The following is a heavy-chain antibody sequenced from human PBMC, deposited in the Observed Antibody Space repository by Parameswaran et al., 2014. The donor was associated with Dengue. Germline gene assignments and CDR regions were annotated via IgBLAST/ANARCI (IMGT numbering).Heavy chain of an antibody. Sequence: WIRQPPGKGLEWIGYIYYSGSVYYNPSLKSRATISVDTSKNQFSLRLTSVTAADTAVYYCARDQGGYQTFDYWGQGTLVTVSS. D-gene: IGHD3-22*01. V-gene: IGHV4-31*02. J-gene: IGHJ4*02. CDR2: IYYSGSV. CDR3: ARDQGGYQTFDY.